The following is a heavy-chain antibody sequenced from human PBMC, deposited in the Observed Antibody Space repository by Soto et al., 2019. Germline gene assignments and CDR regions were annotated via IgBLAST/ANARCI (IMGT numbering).Heavy chain of an antibody. D-gene: IGHD5-12*01. CDR2: IYHGGST. CDR1: GGSISSGGYS. J-gene: IGHJ4*02. Sequence: TSETLSLTCAVSGGSISSGGYSWSWIRQPPGKGLEWIGYIYHGGSTYYNPSLKSRVTISVDRSKNQFSLKLSPVTAADTAVYYCARGGYSGYDFGEKPYYFDYWGQGTLVTVSS. CDR3: ARGGYSGYDFGEKPYYFDY. V-gene: IGHV4-30-2*01.